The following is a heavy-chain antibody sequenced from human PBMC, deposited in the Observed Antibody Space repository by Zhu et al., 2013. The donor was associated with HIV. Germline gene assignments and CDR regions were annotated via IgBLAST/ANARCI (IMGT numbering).Heavy chain of an antibody. V-gene: IGHV1-69*01. Sequence: QVQLVQSGAEVKKPGSSVKVSRKASGGTFSSYAISWVRQAPGQGLEWMGGIIPIFGTANYAQKFQGRVTITADESTSTAYMELSSLRSEDTAVYYCARDLLYCSSTSCYFDGINYYYYYGMDVWGQGTTVTVSS. CDR1: GGTFSSYA. D-gene: IGHD2-2*01. CDR2: IIPIFGTA. CDR3: ARDLLYCSSTSCYFDGINYYYYYGMDV. J-gene: IGHJ6*02.